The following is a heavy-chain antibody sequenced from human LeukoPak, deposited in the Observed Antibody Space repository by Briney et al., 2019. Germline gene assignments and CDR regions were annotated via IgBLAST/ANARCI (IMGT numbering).Heavy chain of an antibody. CDR1: GGSISSYY. Sequence: SETLSLTCTVSGGSISSYYWSWIRQPPGKGLEWIGYIYYSGSTNYNPSLKSRVTISVDTSKNQFSLKLSSVTAADTAVYYCAREVPDYGDYGSLLEYCYFDLWGRGTLVTVSS. CDR3: AREVPDYGDYGSLLEYCYFDL. CDR2: IYYSGST. D-gene: IGHD4-17*01. V-gene: IGHV4-59*01. J-gene: IGHJ2*01.